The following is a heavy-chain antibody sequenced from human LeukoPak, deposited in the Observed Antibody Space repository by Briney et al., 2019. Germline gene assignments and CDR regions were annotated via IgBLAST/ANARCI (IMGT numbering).Heavy chain of an antibody. CDR3: ATGTNSSSWFQYGMDV. D-gene: IGHD6-13*01. Sequence: SETLSLTCTVSGGSIISYYWSWIRQPPGKGLEWIGYIYYSGSTNYNPSLKSRVTISVDTSKNQFSLKLSSVTAADTAVYYCATGTNSSSWFQYGMDVWGQGTTVTVSS. CDR1: GGSIISYY. CDR2: IYYSGST. V-gene: IGHV4-59*01. J-gene: IGHJ6*02.